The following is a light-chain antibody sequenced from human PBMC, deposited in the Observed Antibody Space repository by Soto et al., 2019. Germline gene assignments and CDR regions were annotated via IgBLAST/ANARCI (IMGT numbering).Light chain of an antibody. CDR3: QQCNNWPRT. CDR1: QSVSSN. J-gene: IGKJ1*01. V-gene: IGKV3-15*01. Sequence: EIVRAHSPPTLSLYPWERETLSFRASQSVSSNLDWYQQKPGQAPRLLIYGAFTRATGIPARFSGSGSGTEFTLTISSLQSEDFAVYYCQQCNNWPRTFGQGTKVDIK. CDR2: GAF.